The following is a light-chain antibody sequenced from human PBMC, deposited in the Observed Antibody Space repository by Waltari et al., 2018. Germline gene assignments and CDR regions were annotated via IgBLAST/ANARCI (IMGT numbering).Light chain of an antibody. CDR1: RAITNY. V-gene: IGKV1-39*01. CDR2: AAS. Sequence: DIQMTQSPSSLSAPVGDRVTITCRASRAITNYVNWYQQRPGLDPKLLIYAASTLQGGVPTRFSGSGSGTDFTLTISSLQIEDFATYYCQQANSFPRTFGQGTKVEIK. J-gene: IGKJ1*01. CDR3: QQANSFPRT.